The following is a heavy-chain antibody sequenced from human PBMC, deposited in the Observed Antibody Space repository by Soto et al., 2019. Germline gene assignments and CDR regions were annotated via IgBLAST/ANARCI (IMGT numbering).Heavy chain of an antibody. J-gene: IGHJ6*02. CDR1: GHTFTGYY. CDR3: ARLPIIVLRGARYSYVMDV. CDR2: INPNSGGT. V-gene: IGHV1-2*02. D-gene: IGHD3-10*01. Sequence: ASLKASCKASGHTFTGYYMHWVRRAPGQGLEWMGWINPNSGGTTYAQKFQGRVTMTRDTSISTAYMELSRLRSDDTAVYYCARLPIIVLRGARYSYVMDVWGQGSTV.